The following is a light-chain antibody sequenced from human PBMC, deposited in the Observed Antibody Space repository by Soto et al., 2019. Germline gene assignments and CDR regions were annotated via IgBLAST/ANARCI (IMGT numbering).Light chain of an antibody. CDR3: QQYYSYPGT. CDR1: QTIYTW. Sequence: IQVTQSPSSLSTSVGDRVTITCRASQTIYTWLAWYQQKPGKAPKLLIYAASTLQSGVPSRFSGSGSGTDFTITISCLQSEDFATYYCQQYYSYPGTFGPGTKVDIK. V-gene: IGKV1-5*01. J-gene: IGKJ3*01. CDR2: AAS.